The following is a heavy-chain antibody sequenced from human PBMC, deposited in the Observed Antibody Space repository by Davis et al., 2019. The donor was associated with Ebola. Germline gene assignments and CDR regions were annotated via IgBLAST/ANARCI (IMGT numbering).Heavy chain of an antibody. Sequence: PSETLSLTCTVSGGSISSYYWSWIRQPPGKGLEWIGYIYYSGSTNYNPSLKSRVTISVDTSKNQFSLKLSSVTAADTAVYYCARDEISRIWFGELLHWFDPWGQGTLVTVSS. J-gene: IGHJ5*02. CDR3: ARDEISRIWFGELLHWFDP. V-gene: IGHV4-59*01. D-gene: IGHD3-10*01. CDR2: IYYSGST. CDR1: GGSISSYY.